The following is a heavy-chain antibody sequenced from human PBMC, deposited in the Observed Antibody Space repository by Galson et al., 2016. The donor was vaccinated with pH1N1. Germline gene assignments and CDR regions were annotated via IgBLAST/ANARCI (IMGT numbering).Heavy chain of an antibody. V-gene: IGHV4-4*02. CDR2: IYHSGST. Sequence: SLTCAVSGGSISSSNRWSWVRQPPGKGLEWLGEIYHSGSTNYNPSLKSRVTISVDKSKNQFSLKLSSVTAADTAMYYCASCDYGDYVGYFDLWGRGTLVTVSS. CDR3: ASCDYGDYVGYFDL. J-gene: IGHJ2*01. D-gene: IGHD4-17*01. CDR1: GGSISSSNR.